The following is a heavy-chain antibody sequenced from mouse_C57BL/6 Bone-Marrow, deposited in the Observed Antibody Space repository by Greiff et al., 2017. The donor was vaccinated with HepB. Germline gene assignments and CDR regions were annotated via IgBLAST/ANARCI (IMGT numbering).Heavy chain of an antibody. V-gene: IGHV1-72*01. CDR1: GYTFTSYW. J-gene: IGHJ3*01. Sequence: QVQLQQPGAELVKPGASVKLSCKASGYTFTSYWMHWVKQRPGRGLGWIGRIDPNSGGTKYNEKFKSKATLTVDKPSSTAYMQLSRLTSEDSAVYYCARGVGYDGFAYWGQGTLVTVSA. CDR3: ARGVGYDGFAY. D-gene: IGHD2-2*01. CDR2: IDPNSGGT.